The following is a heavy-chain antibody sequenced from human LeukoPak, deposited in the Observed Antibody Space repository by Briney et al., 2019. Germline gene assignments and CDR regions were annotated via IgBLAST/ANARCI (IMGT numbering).Heavy chain of an antibody. J-gene: IGHJ4*02. CDR1: GYTFTSYY. D-gene: IGHD3-22*01. Sequence: ASVKVSCKASGYTFTSYYMHWVRQAPGQGLECMGIINPSGGSTSYAQKFQGRVTMTRDTSTSTVYMELSSLRSEDTAVYYCARRGAYYYDSSGYSNFDYWGQGTLVTVSS. CDR3: ARRGAYYYDSSGYSNFDY. CDR2: INPSGGST. V-gene: IGHV1-46*01.